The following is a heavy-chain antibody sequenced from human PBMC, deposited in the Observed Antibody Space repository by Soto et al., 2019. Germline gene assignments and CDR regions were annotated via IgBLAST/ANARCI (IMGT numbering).Heavy chain of an antibody. CDR2: MSYDGSDT. D-gene: IGHD3-10*02. V-gene: IGHV3-30*03. CDR3: TIVRVADSALDH. Sequence: PGGSLRLSCVGSGFIFSNNGMHWVRQTPGKGLEWVAIMSYDGSDTFYADTVKGRFTISRDNSKNTLFLHMSNLRAEDTDMYYCTIVRVADSALDHWGQGTLVTVSS. CDR1: GFIFSNNG. J-gene: IGHJ4*02.